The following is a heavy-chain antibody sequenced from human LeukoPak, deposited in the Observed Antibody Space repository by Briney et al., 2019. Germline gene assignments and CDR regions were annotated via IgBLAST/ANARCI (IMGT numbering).Heavy chain of an antibody. CDR1: GFIVSSNY. Sequence: GGSLRLSCAGSGFIVSSNYMSWVRQAPGKGLEWVSVIYSGGSTHYADSVKGRFTISGDNSKNTLYLQMNSLRAEDTSVYYCARGRNSGWYEFVGQFDYWGQGTLVTVSS. D-gene: IGHD6-19*01. V-gene: IGHV3-66*01. J-gene: IGHJ4*02. CDR3: ARGRNSGWYEFVGQFDY. CDR2: IYSGGST.